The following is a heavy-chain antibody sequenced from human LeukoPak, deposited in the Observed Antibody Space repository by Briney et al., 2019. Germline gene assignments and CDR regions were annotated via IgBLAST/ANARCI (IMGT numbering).Heavy chain of an antibody. J-gene: IGHJ4*02. CDR3: ARAPLGSSPPSGY. V-gene: IGHV1-2*02. D-gene: IGHD3-10*01. CDR1: GYTFTGYY. Sequence: ASVKVSCKASGYTFTGYYMHWVRQAPRQGLEWMGWINPNSGGTNYAQKFQGRVTMTRDTSISTAYMELSRLRSDDTAVYYCARAPLGSSPPSGYWGQGTLVTVSS. CDR2: INPNSGGT.